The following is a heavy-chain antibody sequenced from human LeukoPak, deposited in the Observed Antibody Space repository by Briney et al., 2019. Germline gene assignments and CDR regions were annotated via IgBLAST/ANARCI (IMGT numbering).Heavy chain of an antibody. CDR2: IYYSGST. CDR3: ARDLRLRLGELSPDTNAFDI. D-gene: IGHD3-16*02. J-gene: IGHJ3*02. CDR1: GGSISSSSYY. Sequence: SETLSLTCTVSGGSISSSSYYWGWIRQPPGKGLEWIGGIYYSGSTYYNPSLKSRVTISVDTSKNQFSLKLSSVTAADTAVYYCARDLRLRLGELSPDTNAFDIWGQGTMVTVSS. V-gene: IGHV4-39*07.